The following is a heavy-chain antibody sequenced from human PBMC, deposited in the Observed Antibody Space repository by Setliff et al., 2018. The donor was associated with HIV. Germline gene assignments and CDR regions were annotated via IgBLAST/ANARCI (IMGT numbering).Heavy chain of an antibody. J-gene: IGHJ6*02. CDR3: ARKLRPGHGVDV. CDR1: GFTFSRYW. CDR2: VDSDGSGT. Sequence: GGSLRLSCAASGFTFSRYWMHWIRQAPGKGLVWVSRVDSDGSGTSYADSVKGRFTISRDNAKNMLYLQINSLRAEDTAVYYCARKLRPGHGVDVWGQGTTVTVSS. V-gene: IGHV3-74*01. D-gene: IGHD3-10*01.